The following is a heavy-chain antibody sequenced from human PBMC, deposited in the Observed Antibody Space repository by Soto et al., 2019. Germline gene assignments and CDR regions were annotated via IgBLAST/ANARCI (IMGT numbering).Heavy chain of an antibody. D-gene: IGHD2-2*01. V-gene: IGHV4-59*12. CDR2: TSNSAPT. CDR3: ARDRRKDIVVVPASYYYYYGMDV. CDR1: GGSISSYH. Sequence: SETLSLTCTVSGGSISSYHWSWIRQSPGKGLEWIGYTSNSAPTIYNPSLKSRVTISADTSKNQFSLKLSSVTAADTAVYYCARDRRKDIVVVPASYYYYYGMDVWGQGTTVTVSS. J-gene: IGHJ6*02.